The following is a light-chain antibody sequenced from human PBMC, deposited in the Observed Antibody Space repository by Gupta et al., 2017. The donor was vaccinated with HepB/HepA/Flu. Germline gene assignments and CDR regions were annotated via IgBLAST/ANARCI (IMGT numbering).Light chain of an antibody. J-gene: IGKJ2*01. CDR2: WAS. V-gene: IGKV4-1*01. CDR1: QSVLYSSNNKNY. Sequence: DIVMTQSPDSLAVSLGERATINYKSSQSVLYSSNNKNYLAWYQQKPGQPPKLLIYWASIRESGVPERFSGGGSGTDFTLTISSLQAEDVAVYYCQQYDSTPYTFGQGTKVEIK. CDR3: QQYDSTPYT.